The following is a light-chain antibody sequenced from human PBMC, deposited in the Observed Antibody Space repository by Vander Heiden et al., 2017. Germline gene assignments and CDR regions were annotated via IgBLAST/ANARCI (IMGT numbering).Light chain of an antibody. CDR1: QSVSSS. CDR3: QQYNNWHAWT. V-gene: IGKV3-15*01. J-gene: IGKJ1*01. Sequence: EIVMTQSQATLSVSPGERATLPCRASQSVSSSLAWYQQKPGQDARLLIYGASTRATGIPARFSGSGSGTEFTLTISSLQSEDFAVYYCQQYNNWHAWTFGQGTKVEIK. CDR2: GAS.